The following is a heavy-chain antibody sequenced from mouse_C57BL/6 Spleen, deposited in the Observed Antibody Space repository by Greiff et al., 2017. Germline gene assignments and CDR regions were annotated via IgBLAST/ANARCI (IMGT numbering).Heavy chain of an antibody. Sequence: QFQLHRPGPELLFPGPSVNFSSKPSANPFPSYWIPWVKQGPGQGLEWTGEIDPSDSYTNYNQKFKGKSTLTVDKSSSTAYMQLSSLTSEDSAVYYCARWLLRMDYWGQGTSVTVSS. CDR2: IDPSDSYT. D-gene: IGHD2-3*01. CDR1: ANPFPSYW. J-gene: IGHJ4*01. CDR3: ARWLLRMDY. V-gene: IGHV1-69*01.